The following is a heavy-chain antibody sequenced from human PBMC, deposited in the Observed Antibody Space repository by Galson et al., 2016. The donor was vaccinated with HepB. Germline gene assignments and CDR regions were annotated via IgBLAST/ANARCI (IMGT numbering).Heavy chain of an antibody. CDR1: GFTFTNYA. Sequence: SLRLSCAASGFTFTNYAMSWVRQAPGKGLEWVSGITGSDGSTRYADSVKGRFIISRDNYKNTLYLQMDSLRAEDTAVYYCAKGSNGWAKFIDFWGQGTLVTVSS. V-gene: IGHV3-23*01. D-gene: IGHD6-19*01. CDR3: AKGSNGWAKFIDF. CDR2: ITGSDGST. J-gene: IGHJ4*02.